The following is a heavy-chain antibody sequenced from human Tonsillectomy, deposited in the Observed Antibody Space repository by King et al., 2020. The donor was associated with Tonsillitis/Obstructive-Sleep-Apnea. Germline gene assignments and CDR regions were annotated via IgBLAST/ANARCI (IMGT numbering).Heavy chain of an antibody. V-gene: IGHV1-2*02. J-gene: IGHJ6*02. CDR1: GYTFTGYY. CDR2: INPNSGGT. Sequence: QLVQSGAEVKKPGASVKVSCKASGYTFTGYYMHWVRQAPGQGLEWMGWINPNSGGTNYAQKFQGRVTMTRDTSISTAYMELSRLRSDDTAVYFCARGPSSYYYYNMDVWGQGATVTVSS. CDR3: ARGPSSYYYYNMDV.